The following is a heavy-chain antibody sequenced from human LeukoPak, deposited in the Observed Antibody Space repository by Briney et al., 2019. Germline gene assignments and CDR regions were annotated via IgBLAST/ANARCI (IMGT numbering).Heavy chain of an antibody. J-gene: IGHJ6*03. D-gene: IGHD6-13*01. CDR2: IYYSGST. CDR1: GGSFNDYY. Sequence: SETLSLTCAVYGGSFNDYYWSWIRQPPGKGLEWIGYIYYSGSTNYNPSLKSRVTISVDTSKNQFSLKLSSVTAADTAVYYCARDLWGIARYGHYMDVWGKGTTVTISS. V-gene: IGHV4-59*01. CDR3: ARDLWGIARYGHYMDV.